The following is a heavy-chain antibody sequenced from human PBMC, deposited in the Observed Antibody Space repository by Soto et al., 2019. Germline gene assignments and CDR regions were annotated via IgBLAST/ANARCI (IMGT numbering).Heavy chain of an antibody. D-gene: IGHD1-26*01. V-gene: IGHV3-74*01. Sequence: EVQLVESGGGLVRPGGSLRLSCAASGFTFSYYWMHWVRQAPGKGLVWVSRIHSDGSSTTYADFVKGRFIISRDNARNTVDLQMNSVRVEDTAVYLCARGDRGAFDLWGQGTVVTVSS. CDR2: IHSDGSST. CDR3: ARGDRGAFDL. J-gene: IGHJ3*01. CDR1: GFTFSYYW.